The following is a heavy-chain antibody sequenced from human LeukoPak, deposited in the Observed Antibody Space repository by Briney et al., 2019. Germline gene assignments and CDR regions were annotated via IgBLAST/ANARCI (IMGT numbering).Heavy chain of an antibody. J-gene: IGHJ4*02. CDR3: ARDSYSSSWYGTGGY. V-gene: IGHV3-7*01. Sequence: GGSLRLSCVASGTFSTHWMTWVRQAPGKGLEWVANIKPDGSETYYVDSVRGRFTISRDNAKNSLYLQMNSLRAEDTAVYYCARDSYSSSWYGTGGYWGQGTLVTVSS. D-gene: IGHD6-13*01. CDR2: IKPDGSET. CDR1: GTFSTHW.